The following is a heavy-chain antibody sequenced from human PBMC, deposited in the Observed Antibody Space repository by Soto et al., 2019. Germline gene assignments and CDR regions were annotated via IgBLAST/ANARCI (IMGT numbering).Heavy chain of an antibody. Sequence: QMQLQESGPGLVKPSETLSLTCTVSGGSIRESGLYWGWIRQSPGKGLEWIGSIFFSGRTHYNPSLNSPVSISIDASKNQFSLNVISVTAADPGVYYCVRSLMDVWGKGTTVTVSS. CDR2: IFFSGRT. J-gene: IGHJ6*03. CDR3: VRSLMDV. CDR1: GGSIRESGLY. V-gene: IGHV4-39*01.